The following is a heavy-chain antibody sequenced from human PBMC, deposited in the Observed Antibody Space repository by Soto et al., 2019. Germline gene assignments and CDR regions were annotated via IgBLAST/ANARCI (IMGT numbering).Heavy chain of an antibody. D-gene: IGHD2-2*01. CDR3: ARISDVVVTAAIGREHYYYYGMDV. CDR2: IIPIFGTA. J-gene: IGHJ6*02. CDR1: GGTFSSYA. V-gene: IGHV1-69*13. Sequence: VASVKVSCKASGGTFSSYAISWVRQAPGQGLEWMGGIIPIFGTANYAQKFQGRVTITADESTSTAYMELSSLRSEDTAVYYCARISDVVVTAAIGREHYYYYGMDVWGQGTTVTVSS.